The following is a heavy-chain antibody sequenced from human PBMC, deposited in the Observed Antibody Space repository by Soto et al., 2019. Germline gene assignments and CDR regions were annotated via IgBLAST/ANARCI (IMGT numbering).Heavy chain of an antibody. Sequence: SETRSLTCTVSGDSLTSNSNYWGWIRQPPGKGLESIANIYYDGNTYYNPSLKGRVTISLDTSKNQFSLRLNSVTAADTAVYYCARSSIKPQVFMYPFDSWSQGTLVTVS. CDR1: GDSLTSNSNY. V-gene: IGHV4-39*01. CDR2: IYYDGNT. J-gene: IGHJ4*02. D-gene: IGHD3-3*01. CDR3: ARSSIKPQVFMYPFDS.